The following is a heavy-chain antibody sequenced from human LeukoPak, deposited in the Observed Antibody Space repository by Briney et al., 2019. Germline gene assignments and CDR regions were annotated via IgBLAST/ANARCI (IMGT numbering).Heavy chain of an antibody. CDR2: IYPGDSDT. CDR1: GYSFTSYW. V-gene: IGHV5-51*01. CDR3: ARRITIFGVVTYYFDY. Sequence: GESLKISCKGSGYSFTSYWIGWVRQMPVKGLEWMGIIYPGDSDTRYSPSFQGQVTISADKSISTAYLQWSSLRASDTAMYYCARRITIFGVVTYYFDYWGQGTLVTVSS. D-gene: IGHD3-3*01. J-gene: IGHJ4*02.